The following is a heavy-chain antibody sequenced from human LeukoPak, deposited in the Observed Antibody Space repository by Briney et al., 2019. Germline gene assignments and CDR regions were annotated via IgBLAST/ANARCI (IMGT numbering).Heavy chain of an antibody. CDR1: GGSISSYY. Sequence: SETLSLTCTVSGGSISSYYWSWIRQPPGKGLEWIGYIYYSGSTNYNPSLKSRVTISVDMSKNQFSLKLSSVTAADTAVYYCARVSETVVTRSSYYFDYWGQGTLVTVSS. CDR2: IYYSGST. CDR3: ARVSETVVTRSSYYFDY. D-gene: IGHD4-23*01. V-gene: IGHV4-59*01. J-gene: IGHJ4*02.